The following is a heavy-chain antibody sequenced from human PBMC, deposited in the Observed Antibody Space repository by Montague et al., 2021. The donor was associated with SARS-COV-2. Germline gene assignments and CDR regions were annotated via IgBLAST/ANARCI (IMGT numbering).Heavy chain of an antibody. CDR2: IYYSGST. D-gene: IGHD3-22*01. J-gene: IGHJ3*02. CDR1: GGSISSGGYY. Sequence: TLSLTCTVSGGSISSGGYYWSWIRQHPGKGLEWIGYIYYSGSTYYSPSLKSRVTISVDTSKNQFSLKLSSVTAADTAVYYRARARTRITMIVVVIDAFDIWGQGTMVTVSS. CDR3: ARARTRITMIVVVIDAFDI. V-gene: IGHV4-31*03.